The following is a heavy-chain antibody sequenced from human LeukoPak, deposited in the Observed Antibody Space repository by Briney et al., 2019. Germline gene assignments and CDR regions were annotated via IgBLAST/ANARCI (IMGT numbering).Heavy chain of an antibody. Sequence: GGSLRLSCAASGFTFSSYGMHWVRQAPGKGLEWVAVISYDGSNKYYADSVKGRFTISRDNAKNSLYLQMNSLRAEDTAIYYCAARPRMPPRFDNWGQGTLVTVSS. J-gene: IGHJ4*02. CDR3: AARPRMPPRFDN. V-gene: IGHV3-30*03. D-gene: IGHD1-14*01. CDR1: GFTFSSYG. CDR2: ISYDGSNK.